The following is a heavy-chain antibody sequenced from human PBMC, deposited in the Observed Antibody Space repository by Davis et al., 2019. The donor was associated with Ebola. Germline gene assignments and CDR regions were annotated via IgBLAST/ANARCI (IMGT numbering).Heavy chain of an antibody. CDR3: ATRPDI. V-gene: IGHV7-4-1*04. CDR1: GYTFTNYY. J-gene: IGHJ3*02. CDR2: INTNTGNP. Sequence: ASVKVSCKASGYTFTNYYMHWVRQAPGQGLEWMGWINTNTGNPTYAKGFTGRFVFSLDTSVNMAYLLINSLKTEDAAVYYCATRPDIWGQGTLVTVSS.